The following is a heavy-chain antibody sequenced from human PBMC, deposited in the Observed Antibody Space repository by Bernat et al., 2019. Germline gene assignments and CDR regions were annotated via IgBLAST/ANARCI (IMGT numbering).Heavy chain of an antibody. D-gene: IGHD2-15*01. CDR1: GFTFGDYA. CDR3: TRDGGGRAFDI. CDR2: TGTKAYGGTT. V-gene: IGHV3-49*05. Sequence: EVQLVESGGGLVKPGRSLTLSCTTSGFTFGDYAMSWFRQAPGKGLEWVGFTGTKAYGGTTEYAASVKGRFTISRYDSKSIAYLHMNSLETEDTAVYYCTRDGGGRAFDIWGQGTLVTVSS. J-gene: IGHJ3*02.